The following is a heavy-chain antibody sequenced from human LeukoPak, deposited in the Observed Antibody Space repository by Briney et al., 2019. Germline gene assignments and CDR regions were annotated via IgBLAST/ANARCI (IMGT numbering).Heavy chain of an antibody. J-gene: IGHJ4*02. Sequence: GGSLRLSCAASGFTFSNYAMHWVRQAPGKGLEYVSAISSNGGSTYYANSVKGRFTISRDNSKNTLYLQMGSLRAEDMAVYYCARDRCRGGSCYGSWGYWGQGTLVTVSS. CDR3: ARDRCRGGSCYGSWGY. CDR2: ISSNGGST. V-gene: IGHV3-64*01. CDR1: GFTFSNYA. D-gene: IGHD2-15*01.